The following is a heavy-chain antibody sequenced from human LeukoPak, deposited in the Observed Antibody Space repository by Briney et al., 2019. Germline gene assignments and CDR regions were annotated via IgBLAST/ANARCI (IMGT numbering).Heavy chain of an antibody. D-gene: IGHD3-22*01. Sequence: PGRSLRLSCAASGFTFSSYGMHWVRQAPGKGLEWVAVISYDGSNKHCADSVKGRFTISRDNSKNTLYLQMNSLRAEDTAVYYCAKEYDSSGYYYYFDYWGQGTLVTVSS. CDR2: ISYDGSNK. CDR1: GFTFSSYG. CDR3: AKEYDSSGYYYYFDY. J-gene: IGHJ4*02. V-gene: IGHV3-30*18.